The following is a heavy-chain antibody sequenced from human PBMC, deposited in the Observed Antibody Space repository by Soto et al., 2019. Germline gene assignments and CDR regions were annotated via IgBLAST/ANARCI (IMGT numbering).Heavy chain of an antibody. D-gene: IGHD3-3*01. CDR2: IYYSGST. CDR3: ARGLKEDFWSGYSYFDY. V-gene: IGHV4-31*03. CDR1: GGSISSGGYC. Sequence: SETLSLTCTVSGGSISSGGYCWSWIRQHPGKGLEWIGYIYYSGSTYYNPSLKSRVTISVDTSKNQFSLKLSSVTAADTAVYYCARGLKEDFWSGYSYFDYWGQGTLVTVSS. J-gene: IGHJ4*02.